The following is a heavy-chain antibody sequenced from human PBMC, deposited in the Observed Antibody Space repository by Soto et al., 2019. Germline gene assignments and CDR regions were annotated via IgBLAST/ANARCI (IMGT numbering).Heavy chain of an antibody. CDR3: ARDRREVAGVVVTYYYCYGMDV. CDR1: GYTFTGYY. CDR2: INPNSGGT. D-gene: IGHD2-15*01. Sequence: QVQLVQSGAEVKKPGASVKVSCQASGYTFTGYYMHWGRQAPGQGLAWMGWINPNSGGTTNPQKFQGWVPMTRDTSISTAYMELSRLRSDDTAVYYCARDRREVAGVVVTYYYCYGMDVWGQGTTVTVSS. J-gene: IGHJ6*02. V-gene: IGHV1-2*04.